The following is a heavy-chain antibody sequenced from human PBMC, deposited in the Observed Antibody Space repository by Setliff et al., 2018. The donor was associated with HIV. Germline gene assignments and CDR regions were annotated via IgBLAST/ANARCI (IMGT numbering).Heavy chain of an antibody. CDR3: ARWMTSRINRRHLRGDWFDP. CDR1: GYSIRSGYY. V-gene: IGHV4-38-2*01. CDR2: ILHSGST. D-gene: IGHD1-1*01. J-gene: IGHJ5*02. Sequence: SETLSLTCAVSGYSIRSGYYWGWIRQSPGKGLEWIGSILHSGSTYTSPSLRSRVTMSVDTSKNQFSLNLNSVTAADTAVYYCARWMTSRINRRHLRGDWFDPWGQGSLVTVSS.